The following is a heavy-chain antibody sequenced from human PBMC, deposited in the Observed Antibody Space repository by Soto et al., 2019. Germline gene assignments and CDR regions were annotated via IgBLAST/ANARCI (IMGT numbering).Heavy chain of an antibody. CDR3: TKPISGYYAPSDH. CDR1: GFTFISFA. CDR2: ISDSGGAT. J-gene: IGHJ4*02. D-gene: IGHD3-22*01. V-gene: IGHV3-23*01. Sequence: GGSLRLSCAASGFTFISFAMSWVRQAPGKGLEWVSVISDSGGATYYADSVRGRFTISRDNSKSTLFLQMNSLRGDDTAIYYCTKPISGYYAPSDHWGQGTQVTVSS.